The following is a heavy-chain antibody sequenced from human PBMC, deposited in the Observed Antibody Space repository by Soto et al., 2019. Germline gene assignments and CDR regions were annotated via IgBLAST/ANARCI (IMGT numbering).Heavy chain of an antibody. Sequence: RGSLRPSSAASGFTFSRYGMHWDRQAPGKGLEWVAVISYDGSNTYYADSVKGRFTITRDNSKNTLYLQMNSLRAEDTAVYYCAKVAVFSGYHEYCFDYWGQGT. CDR3: AKVAVFSGYHEYCFDY. V-gene: IGHV3-30*18. CDR2: ISYDGSNT. D-gene: IGHD3-22*01. CDR1: GFTFSRYG. J-gene: IGHJ4*02.